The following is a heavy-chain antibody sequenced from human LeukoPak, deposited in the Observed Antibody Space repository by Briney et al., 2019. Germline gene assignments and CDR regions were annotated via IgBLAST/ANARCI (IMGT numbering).Heavy chain of an antibody. CDR1: GYSFTSYW. D-gene: IGHD3-3*01. V-gene: IGHV5-51*01. CDR3: ARASIFGVEKGRFDP. Sequence: GESLKISCKGSGYSFTSYWIGWVRQMPGKGLEWTGIIYPGDSDTRYSPSFQGQVTISADKSISTAYLQWSSLKASDTAMYYCARASIFGVEKGRFDPWGQGTLVTVSS. CDR2: IYPGDSDT. J-gene: IGHJ5*02.